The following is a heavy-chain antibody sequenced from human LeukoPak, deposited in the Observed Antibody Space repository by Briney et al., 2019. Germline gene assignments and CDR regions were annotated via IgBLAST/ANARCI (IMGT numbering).Heavy chain of an antibody. CDR1: GFTFSTYA. CDR2: ISYDGSSK. Sequence: PGGSLRLSCAASGFTFSTYAMHWVRQAPGKGLEWVAVISYDGSSKYYADSVKGRFTISRDNAKNSLYLQMNSLRAEDTAVYYCARDRSPSWGQGTLVTVSS. CDR3: ARDRSPS. V-gene: IGHV3-30*04. J-gene: IGHJ5*02.